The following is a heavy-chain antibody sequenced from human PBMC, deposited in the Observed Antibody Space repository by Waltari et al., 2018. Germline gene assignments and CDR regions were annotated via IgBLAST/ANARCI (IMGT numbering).Heavy chain of an antibody. Sequence: QVQLVQSAAEVKKPGSSVNVSCKASGGTFSSYAISWVRQAPGQGLEWMGRIIPIFGTANYEQKFQGRVTITADKSTSTAYMELSSLRSEDTAVYYCARMDYDSPGVDYWGQGTLVTVSS. CDR3: ARMDYDSPGVDY. CDR1: GGTFSSYA. CDR2: IIPIFGTA. J-gene: IGHJ4*02. D-gene: IGHD3-22*01. V-gene: IGHV1-69*13.